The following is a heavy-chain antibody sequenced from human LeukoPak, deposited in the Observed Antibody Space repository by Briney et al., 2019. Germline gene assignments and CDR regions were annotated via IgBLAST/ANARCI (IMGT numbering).Heavy chain of an antibody. Sequence: PSETLSLTCTVSGGSISSYYWSWIRQPPGKGLEWIGYIYYSGSTNYNPSLKSRVTISVDTSKNQFSLKLSSVTDADTAVYYCARSEAGIDPWGQGTLVTVSS. V-gene: IGHV4-59*01. CDR1: GGSISSYY. J-gene: IGHJ5*02. CDR3: ARSEAGIDP. CDR2: IYYSGST. D-gene: IGHD6-13*01.